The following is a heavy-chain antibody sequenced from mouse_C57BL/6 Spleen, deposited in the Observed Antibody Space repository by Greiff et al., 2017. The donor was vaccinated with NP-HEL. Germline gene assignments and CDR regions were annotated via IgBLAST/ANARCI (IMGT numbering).Heavy chain of an antibody. CDR2: ISSGSSTI. Sequence: EVKLQESGGGLVKPGGSLKLSCAASGFTFSDYGMHWVRQAPEKGLEWVAYISSGSSTIYYADTVKGRFTISRDNAKNTLFLQMTSLRSEDTAMYYCARTGKGYFDVWGTGTTVTVSS. J-gene: IGHJ1*03. CDR1: GFTFSDYG. V-gene: IGHV5-17*01. D-gene: IGHD2-1*01. CDR3: ARTGKGYFDV.